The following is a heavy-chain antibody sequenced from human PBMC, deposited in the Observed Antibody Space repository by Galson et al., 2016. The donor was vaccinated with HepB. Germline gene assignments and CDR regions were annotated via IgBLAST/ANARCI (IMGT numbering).Heavy chain of an antibody. CDR1: EFTFSRYA. V-gene: IGHV3-23*01. CDR3: AKDLDIVVVPSAIDY. D-gene: IGHD2-2*01. J-gene: IGHJ4*02. Sequence: SLRLSCAASEFTFSRYAMSWVRQAPGKGLGWVSVISGSGDRRYYADSVKGRFIISRDNSKNTVYLQMNSLRVEDTAVYYCAKDLDIVVVPSAIDYWGQGTLVTVSS. CDR2: ISGSGDRR.